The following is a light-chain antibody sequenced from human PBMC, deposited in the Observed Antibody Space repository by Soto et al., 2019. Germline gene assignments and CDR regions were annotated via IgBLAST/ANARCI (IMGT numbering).Light chain of an antibody. Sequence: TRMTQSPSSLSTSTGDRVTITCRASQSISTYLAWYQQKSGKAPKLLIYAASTLQSGVPSRFGGSGSGTDFTLTISSLQSEDFATYYCQQYNNFPYTFGQGTKLEIK. CDR1: QSISTY. J-gene: IGKJ2*01. CDR2: AAS. CDR3: QQYNNFPYT. V-gene: IGKV1-8*01.